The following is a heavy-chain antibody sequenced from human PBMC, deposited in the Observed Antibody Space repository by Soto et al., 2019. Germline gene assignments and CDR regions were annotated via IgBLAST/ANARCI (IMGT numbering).Heavy chain of an antibody. CDR1: GFTFSSYG. J-gene: IGHJ4*02. Sequence: EVQLLESGGGLVQPGGSLRLSCAASGFTFSSYGMTWVRQAPGKGLEWVSFSSATGAGTYYADSVKGRFTISRDNSKNTLYLRMTSLRADDTAVYYCAKDRRAGGNYGFCSDFWGQGAVVIVSS. V-gene: IGHV3-23*01. D-gene: IGHD1-7*01. CDR3: AKDRRAGGNYGFCSDF. CDR2: SSATGAGT.